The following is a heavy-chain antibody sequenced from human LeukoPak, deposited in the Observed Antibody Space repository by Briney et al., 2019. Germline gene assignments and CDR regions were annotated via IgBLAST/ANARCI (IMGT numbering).Heavy chain of an antibody. CDR3: SGVLPTAPFYGMDV. Sequence: SETLSLTCAVYGGAFRGYYWSWIRKPPGEGLEWIGEINHSRGTNYNPSPKSRVTISVDASKKQFSRKLSSVTAADTAVYYCSGVLPTAPFYGMDVGGKRITVTLFS. D-gene: IGHD2-2*01. CDR1: GGAFRGYY. J-gene: IGHJ6*01. V-gene: IGHV4-34*01. CDR2: INHSRGT.